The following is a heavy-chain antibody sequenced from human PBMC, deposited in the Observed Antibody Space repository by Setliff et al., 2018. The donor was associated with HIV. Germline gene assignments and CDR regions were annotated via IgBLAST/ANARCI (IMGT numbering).Heavy chain of an antibody. CDR2: IIPIFGTT. V-gene: IGHV1-69*01. Sequence: VKVSCKASGYSFTTYGVYWVRQAPGQGLEWMGGIIPIFGTTHYAQKFQGRVTVTADESTSTAYMQLSSLRSDDTAVYYCAGGRNYDSSGYGDYYYYMDVWGKGTTVTVSS. CDR1: GYSFTTYG. D-gene: IGHD3-22*01. CDR3: AGGRNYDSSGYGDYYYYMDV. J-gene: IGHJ6*03.